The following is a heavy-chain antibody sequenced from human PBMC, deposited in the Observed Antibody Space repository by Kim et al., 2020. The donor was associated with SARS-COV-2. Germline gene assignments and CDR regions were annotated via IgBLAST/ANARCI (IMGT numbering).Heavy chain of an antibody. CDR3: ASGWYAGSYDYFDN. D-gene: IGHD1-26*01. J-gene: IGHJ4*02. CDR1: GFTFSSYA. Sequence: GGSLRLSCAASGFTFSSYAMHWVRQAPGKGLEWVSRINSDGGTTCYADSVKGRFTISRDNSKNTLYLQMNSLRAEDTAVYYCASGWYAGSYDYFDNWGQG. V-gene: IGHV3-74*01. CDR2: INSDGGTT.